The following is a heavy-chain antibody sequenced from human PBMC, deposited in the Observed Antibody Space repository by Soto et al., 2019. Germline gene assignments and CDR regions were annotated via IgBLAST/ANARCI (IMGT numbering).Heavy chain of an antibody. J-gene: IGHJ4*02. Sequence: PGGSLRLSCAASGFPFSSYSMNWVRQAPGKGLEWVSYISSSSSTIYYADSVKGRFTISRDNAKNSLYLQMNSLRDEDTAVYYCARESRFLEWLSLNWFYWGPGTLVTVSS. CDR3: ARESRFLEWLSLNWFY. V-gene: IGHV3-48*02. D-gene: IGHD3-3*01. CDR2: ISSSSSTI. CDR1: GFPFSSYS.